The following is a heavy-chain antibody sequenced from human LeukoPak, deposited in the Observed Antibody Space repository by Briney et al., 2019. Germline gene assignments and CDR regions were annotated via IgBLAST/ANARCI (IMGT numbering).Heavy chain of an antibody. Sequence: GGSLRLSCAASGFTFSTYAMTWVRQAPGKGLEWVSSITGNGGRTYYADFVKGRFTISRDNPENTLYLQMNSLRAEDTAVYHCARDSGSYLQPTDYWGQGTLVTVSS. CDR3: ARDSGSYLQPTDY. D-gene: IGHD1-26*01. V-gene: IGHV3-23*01. CDR2: ITGNGGRT. J-gene: IGHJ4*02. CDR1: GFTFSTYA.